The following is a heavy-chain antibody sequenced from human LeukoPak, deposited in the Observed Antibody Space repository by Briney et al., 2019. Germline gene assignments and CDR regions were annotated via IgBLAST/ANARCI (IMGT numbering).Heavy chain of an antibody. CDR1: GYTFTSYG. Sequence: ASVKVSCKASGYTFTSYGISWVRQAPGQGLEWMGWISAYNGNTNYAQKLQGRVTMTTDTSTSTAYMELRSLRSDDTAVYYCARDRLPITILNWFDPWGQGTLVTVSS. V-gene: IGHV1-18*01. J-gene: IGHJ5*02. CDR3: ARDRLPITILNWFDP. D-gene: IGHD3-3*01. CDR2: ISAYNGNT.